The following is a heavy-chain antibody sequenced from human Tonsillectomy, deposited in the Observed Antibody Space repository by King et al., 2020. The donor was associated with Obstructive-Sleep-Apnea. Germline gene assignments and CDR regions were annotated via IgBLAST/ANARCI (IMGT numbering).Heavy chain of an antibody. CDR3: AKDSEGLLWFGELKSYYFDY. J-gene: IGHJ4*02. Sequence: VQLVESGGGLVQPGGSLRLSCAASGFTFSSYAMSWVRQAPGKGLDWVSAICGSGGSTYYSDSVQGRFTISRDNSKNTLYLQMNSLRAEDTAVYYCAKDSEGLLWFGELKSYYFDYWGQGTLVTVSS. CDR2: ICGSGGST. D-gene: IGHD3-10*01. V-gene: IGHV3-23*04. CDR1: GFTFSSYA.